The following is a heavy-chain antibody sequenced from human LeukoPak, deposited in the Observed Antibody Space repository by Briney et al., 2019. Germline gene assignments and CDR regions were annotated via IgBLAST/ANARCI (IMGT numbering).Heavy chain of an antibody. CDR2: ISAGGST. J-gene: IGHJ4*02. V-gene: IGHV3-23*01. CDR3: AKGSDCSASFCGPDY. D-gene: IGHD2-15*01. CDR1: GFTFSRSA. Sequence: QTGRSLRLSCAAAGFTFSRSAMNWVRQAPGKGLEWVSGISAGGSTEYADSAAGRFTISRDNSKNTLFLQMNSLRAEDTAVYFCAKGSDCSASFCGPDYWGQGTLVTVSS.